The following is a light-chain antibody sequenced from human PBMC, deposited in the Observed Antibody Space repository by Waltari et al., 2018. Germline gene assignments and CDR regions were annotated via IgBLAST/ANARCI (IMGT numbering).Light chain of an antibody. Sequence: DIQMTQSPSSQSASVGDRVTISCRASQVISSSLNWYQQKPGKAPKLLIYAASNLPTGVPSRCSGRGSGPNLTLTISDLQPEDFATYHCQQSYSTGFTFGPGTRLDLK. CDR1: QVISSS. V-gene: IGKV1-39*01. CDR2: AAS. CDR3: QQSYSTGFT. J-gene: IGKJ3*01.